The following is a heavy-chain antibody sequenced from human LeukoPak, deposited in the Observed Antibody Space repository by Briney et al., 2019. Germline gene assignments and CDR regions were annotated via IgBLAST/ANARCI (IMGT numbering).Heavy chain of an antibody. CDR2: IYHSGST. Sequence: SETLSLTCTVSGGSISSSSYYWGWIRQPPGKGLEWIGSIYHSGSTYYNPSLKSRVTISVDRSKNQFSLKLSSVTAADTAVYYCASMNRLWLGEFDYWGQGTLVTVSS. CDR1: GGSISSSSYY. V-gene: IGHV4-39*07. D-gene: IGHD3-10*01. J-gene: IGHJ4*02. CDR3: ASMNRLWLGEFDY.